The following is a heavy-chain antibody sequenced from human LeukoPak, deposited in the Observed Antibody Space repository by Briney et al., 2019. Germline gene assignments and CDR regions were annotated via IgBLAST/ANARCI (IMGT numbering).Heavy chain of an antibody. CDR3: ARGHSSGWRISTRPLDY. J-gene: IGHJ4*02. V-gene: IGHV3-7*01. Sequence: PGGSLRLSCAASGFTFSSSWMSWARQAPGKGLEWVANIKQDGSEKYYVDSVKGRFTIYRDNAKNSLFLQMNSLRAEDTAVYYCARGHSSGWRISTRPLDYWGQGTLVTVSS. CDR2: IKQDGSEK. CDR1: GFTFSSSW. D-gene: IGHD6-19*01.